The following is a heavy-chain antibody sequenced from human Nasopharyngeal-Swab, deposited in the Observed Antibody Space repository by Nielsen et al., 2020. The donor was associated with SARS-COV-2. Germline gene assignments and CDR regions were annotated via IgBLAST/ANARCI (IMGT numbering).Heavy chain of an antibody. Sequence: GSLRLSCAVSGGSISSSNWWSWVRQPPGKGLEWIGEIYHSGSTNYNPSLKSRVTISVDKSKNQFSLKLSSVTAADTAVYYCASGTQAARALLYWGQGTLVTVSS. D-gene: IGHD6-6*01. J-gene: IGHJ4*02. V-gene: IGHV4-4*02. CDR1: GGSISSSNW. CDR3: ASGTQAARALLY. CDR2: IYHSGST.